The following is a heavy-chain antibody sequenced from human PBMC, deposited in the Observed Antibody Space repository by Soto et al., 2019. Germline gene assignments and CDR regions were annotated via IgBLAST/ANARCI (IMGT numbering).Heavy chain of an antibody. J-gene: IGHJ5*02. CDR3: ARGTEYSSSYSWFDP. V-gene: IGHV3-21*01. Sequence: VASLRPSFQPSGFTFSTYSMNWFRQAPGKGLEWVSSISSSSSYIYYADSVKGRFTISRDNAKNSLYLQMNSLRAEDAAVYYCARGTEYSSSYSWFDPWGQGP. CDR2: ISSSSSYI. D-gene: IGHD6-6*01. CDR1: GFTFSTYS.